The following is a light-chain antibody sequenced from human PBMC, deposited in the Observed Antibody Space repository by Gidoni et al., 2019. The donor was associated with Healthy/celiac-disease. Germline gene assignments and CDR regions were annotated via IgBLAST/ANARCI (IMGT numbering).Light chain of an antibody. V-gene: IGKV3-15*01. CDR1: QSVSSN. J-gene: IGKJ4*01. CDR3: HQYNNWPLT. Sequence: EIVMTQSPATLPVSPGERATLSCRASQSVSSNLAWYQQKPGQAPRLLIYGASTRATGIPARFSGSGSGTEFTLTISSLQSEDFAVYYCHQYNNWPLTFGGGTKVEIK. CDR2: GAS.